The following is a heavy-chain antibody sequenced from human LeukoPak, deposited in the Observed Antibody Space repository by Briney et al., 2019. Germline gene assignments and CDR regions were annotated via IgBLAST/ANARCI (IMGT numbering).Heavy chain of an antibody. J-gene: IGHJ1*01. Sequence: GGSLRLSCAASGFTFSDYYMSWIRQAPGKGLEWVSYISSSGSTIYYADSVKGRFTISRDNSQNTLYLQMNSLRAEDTAVYYCAKDGRRYSSSWAHFQHWGQGTLVTVSS. CDR2: ISSSGSTI. CDR1: GFTFSDYY. CDR3: AKDGRRYSSSWAHFQH. D-gene: IGHD6-13*01. V-gene: IGHV3-11*04.